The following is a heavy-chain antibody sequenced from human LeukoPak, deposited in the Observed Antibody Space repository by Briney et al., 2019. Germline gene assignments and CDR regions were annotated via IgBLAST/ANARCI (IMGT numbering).Heavy chain of an antibody. J-gene: IGHJ4*02. CDR3: ARWGGRYPFDY. CDR1: GFTVSSHY. V-gene: IGHV3-53*05. CDR2: IYSGGST. Sequence: PGGSLRLSCAASGFTVSSHYMSWVRQAPGKGLEWVSVIYSGGSTYYADSVKGRFTISRDNSKNTLYLQMGSLRAEDMAVYYCARWGGRYPFDYWGQGTLVTVSS. D-gene: IGHD6-19*01.